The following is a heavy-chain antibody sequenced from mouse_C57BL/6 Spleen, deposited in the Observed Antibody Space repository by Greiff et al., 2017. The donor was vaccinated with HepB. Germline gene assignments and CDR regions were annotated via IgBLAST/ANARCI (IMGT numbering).Heavy chain of an antibody. CDR2: IYPGSGNT. CDR1: GYSFTSYY. D-gene: IGHD2-5*01. J-gene: IGHJ1*03. CDR3: ARSYSNFYWYFDV. V-gene: IGHV1-66*01. Sequence: QVQLQQSGPELVKPGASVKISCKASGYSFTSYYIHWVKQRPGQGLEWIGWIYPGSGNTKYNEKFKGKATLTADTSSSTAYMQLSSLTSEDSAVDYCARSYSNFYWYFDVWGTGTTVTVSS.